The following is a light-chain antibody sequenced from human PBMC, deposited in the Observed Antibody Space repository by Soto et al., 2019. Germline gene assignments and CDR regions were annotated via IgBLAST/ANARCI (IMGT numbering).Light chain of an antibody. V-gene: IGKV3-20*01. Sequence: EIVLTQSPGTLSLSPGERATLSCRASQSVSNNYLAWYQQKPGQAPSLLIYATSSRATGIPDRFSGSGSGTDFSLTISRLEPEDFAVYYCQQYGSSPITFGQGTRLEIK. CDR1: QSVSNNY. CDR2: ATS. J-gene: IGKJ5*01. CDR3: QQYGSSPIT.